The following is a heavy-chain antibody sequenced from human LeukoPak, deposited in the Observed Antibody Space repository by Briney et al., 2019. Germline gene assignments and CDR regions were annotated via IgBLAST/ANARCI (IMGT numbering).Heavy chain of an antibody. V-gene: IGHV1-18*01. J-gene: IGHJ6*02. CDR3: ARDETVVVVAASYGMDV. CDR2: ISAYNGNT. CDR1: GYTFTSYG. Sequence: GASVKVSCKASGYTFTSYGISWVRQAPGQGLEWMGWISAYNGNTNYAQKLQGRVTMTTDTSTSTAYMELRSLRSDDTAVYYCARDETVVVVAASYGMDVWGQGTTVTVSS. D-gene: IGHD2-15*01.